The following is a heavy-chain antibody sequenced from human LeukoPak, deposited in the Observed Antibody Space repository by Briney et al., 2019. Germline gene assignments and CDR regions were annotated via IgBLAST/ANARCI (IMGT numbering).Heavy chain of an antibody. CDR1: GFTFSSYA. CDR3: AKGGAWFGEFRFDY. V-gene: IGHV3-30*04. D-gene: IGHD3-10*01. CDR2: ISYDGSNK. Sequence: GGSLRLSCAASGFTFSSYAMHWVRQAPGKGLEWVAVISYDGSNKYYADSVKGRFTISRDNSKNTLYLQMNSLRAEDTAVYYCAKGGAWFGEFRFDYWGQGTLVTVSS. J-gene: IGHJ4*02.